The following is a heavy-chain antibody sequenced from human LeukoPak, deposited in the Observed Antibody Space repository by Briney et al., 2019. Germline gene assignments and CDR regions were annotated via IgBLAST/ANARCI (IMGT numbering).Heavy chain of an antibody. CDR1: GFTFGDYV. J-gene: IGHJ4*02. CDR2: IQSRTYGGAT. D-gene: IGHD2-2*01. CDR3: TASDHLYCSSISCHFDY. Sequence: GGSLRLSCTASGFTFGDYVMSWVRQAPGKGLEWVGFIQSRTYGGATQYAASVKGRFTISRDDSKSIAFLQMNSLKTEDTAVYYCTASDHLYCSSISCHFDYWGQGTLVTVSS. V-gene: IGHV3-49*04.